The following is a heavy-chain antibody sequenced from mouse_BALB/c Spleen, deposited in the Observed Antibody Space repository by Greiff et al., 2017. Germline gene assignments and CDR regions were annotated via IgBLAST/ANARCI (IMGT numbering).Heavy chain of an antibody. J-gene: IGHJ2*01. Sequence: EVKLMESGGGLVKPGGSLKLSCAASGFTFSSYAMSWVRQTPEKRLEWVATISSGGSYTYYPDSVKGRFTISRDNAKNTLYLQMSSLRSEDTAMYYCARHDYFDYWGQGTTLTVSS. CDR1: GFTFSSYA. CDR2: ISSGGSYT. V-gene: IGHV5-9-3*01. CDR3: ARHDYFDY.